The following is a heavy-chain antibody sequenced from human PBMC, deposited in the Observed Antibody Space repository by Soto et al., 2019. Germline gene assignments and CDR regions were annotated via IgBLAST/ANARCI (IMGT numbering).Heavy chain of an antibody. D-gene: IGHD3-9*01. Sequence: QVQLVESGRGVVQPGRSLRLSCAASGFTFSSYGMHWVRQAPGKGLEWVAVISYDGSNKYYADSVKGRFTISRDNSKNTLYLQMNSLRAEDTAVYYCAKDLNYDILTGLYYYYGMDVWGQGTTVTVSS. CDR3: AKDLNYDILTGLYYYYGMDV. CDR1: GFTFSSYG. V-gene: IGHV3-30*18. J-gene: IGHJ6*02. CDR2: ISYDGSNK.